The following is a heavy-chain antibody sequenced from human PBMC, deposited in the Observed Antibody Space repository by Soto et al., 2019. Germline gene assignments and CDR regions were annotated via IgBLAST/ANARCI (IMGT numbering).Heavy chain of an antibody. D-gene: IGHD3-9*01. CDR1: GYTFTSYG. V-gene: IGHV1-18*01. J-gene: IGHJ3*02. CDR2: ISAYNGNT. CDR3: ASARPDILTAYSLRPVPFVT. Sequence: ASVKVSCKASGYTFTSYGISWVRQAPGQGLEWMGWISAYNGNTNYAQKLQGRVTMTTDTSTSTAYMELRSLRSDDTAVYYCASARPDILTAYSLRPVPFVTRDEGQMVPVS.